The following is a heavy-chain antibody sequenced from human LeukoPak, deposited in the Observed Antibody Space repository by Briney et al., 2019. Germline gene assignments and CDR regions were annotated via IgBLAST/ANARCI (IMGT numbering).Heavy chain of an antibody. Sequence: GGSLRLSCAASGFTFSSYAMHWVRQAPGKGLEWVAVISYDGSNKYYADSVKGRFTISRDNSKNTLYLQMNSLRAEDTAVYYCAKDGLAAAGTLDYWGQGTLVTVSS. V-gene: IGHV3-30-3*01. CDR2: ISYDGSNK. D-gene: IGHD6-13*01. CDR1: GFTFSSYA. CDR3: AKDGLAAAGTLDY. J-gene: IGHJ4*02.